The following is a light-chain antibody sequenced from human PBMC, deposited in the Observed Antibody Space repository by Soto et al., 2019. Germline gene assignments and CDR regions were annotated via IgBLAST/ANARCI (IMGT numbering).Light chain of an antibody. J-gene: IGLJ2*01. V-gene: IGLV2-14*01. CDR1: SSDVGTYIY. Sequence: QYALTQPASVSGSPGQSITISCTGTSSDVGTYIYVSWYLQHPGKAPKLLIYEVGNRPSGVSDRFSGSKSGNTASLTISGLQADDEAYYYCSSYTSSNTVVFGGGTQLTVL. CDR2: EVG. CDR3: SSYTSSNTVV.